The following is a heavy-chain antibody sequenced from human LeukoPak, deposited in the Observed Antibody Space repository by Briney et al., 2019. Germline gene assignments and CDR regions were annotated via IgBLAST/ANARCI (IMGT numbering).Heavy chain of an antibody. V-gene: IGHV1-18*01. CDR3: ARLQFGGSTSRSYYYYMDF. D-gene: IGHD5-24*01. CDR2: ISVYNGNT. CDR1: GYIFINYG. Sequence: GASVKVSCKASGYIFINYGITWVRQAPGQGLEWMGWISVYNGNTDYAQKLQGRVTMTTDTSTSTVYMELRSLRSDDTAVYYCARLQFGGSTSRSYYYYMDFWGEGTTVTVSS. J-gene: IGHJ6*03.